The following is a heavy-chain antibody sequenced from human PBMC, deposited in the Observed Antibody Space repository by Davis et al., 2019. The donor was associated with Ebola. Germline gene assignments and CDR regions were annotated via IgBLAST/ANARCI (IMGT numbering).Heavy chain of an antibody. D-gene: IGHD2-15*01. J-gene: IGHJ4*02. CDR2: ISAYNGNT. Sequence: ASVKVSCKASGYTFTSYGISWVRQAPGQGLEWMGWISAYNGNTNYAQKLQGRVTMTTDTSTSTAYMELSSLRSEDTAVYYCARDHCSGGSCYFDYWGQGTLVTVSS. V-gene: IGHV1-18*01. CDR3: ARDHCSGGSCYFDY. CDR1: GYTFTSYG.